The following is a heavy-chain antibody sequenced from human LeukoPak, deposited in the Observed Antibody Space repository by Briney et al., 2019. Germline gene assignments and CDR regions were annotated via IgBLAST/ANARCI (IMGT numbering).Heavy chain of an antibody. D-gene: IGHD3-22*01. J-gene: IGHJ4*02. CDR2: IRYDGSNK. V-gene: IGHV3-30*02. Sequence: GGSLRLSCAASGFTFSSYGMHWVRQAPGKGLEWVAFIRYDGSNKYYADSVKGRFTISRDNSKNTLYLQMNSLRAEDTAVYYCAKESYYYDSSGYYYVLDYWGQGTLVTVSS. CDR1: GFTFSSYG. CDR3: AKESYYYDSSGYYYVLDY.